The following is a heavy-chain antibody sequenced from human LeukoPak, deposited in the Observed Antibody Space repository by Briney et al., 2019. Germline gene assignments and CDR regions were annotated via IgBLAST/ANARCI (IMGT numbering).Heavy chain of an antibody. D-gene: IGHD1-14*01. CDR2: IYYSGST. V-gene: IGHV4-31*02. CDR1: GFTFSSYA. Sequence: LRLSCAASGFTFSSYAMSWVRQAPGKGLEWIGYIYYSGSTYYNPSLKSRVTISVDTSKNQFSLKLSSVTAADTAVYYCARTRMSRWFDPWGQGTLVTVSS. J-gene: IGHJ5*02. CDR3: ARTRMSRWFDP.